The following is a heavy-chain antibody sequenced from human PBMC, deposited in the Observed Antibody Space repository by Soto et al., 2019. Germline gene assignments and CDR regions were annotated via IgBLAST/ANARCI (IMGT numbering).Heavy chain of an antibody. Sequence: LSLTCTVSGGSISSSSYYWGWIRQPPGKGLEWIGSIYYSGSTYYNPSLKSRVTISVDTSKNQFSLKLSSVTAADTAVYYCARHAEDEASWFDPWGQGTVVTVSS. CDR2: IYYSGST. J-gene: IGHJ5*02. CDR3: ARHAEDEASWFDP. V-gene: IGHV4-39*01. CDR1: GGSISSSSYY. D-gene: IGHD5-12*01.